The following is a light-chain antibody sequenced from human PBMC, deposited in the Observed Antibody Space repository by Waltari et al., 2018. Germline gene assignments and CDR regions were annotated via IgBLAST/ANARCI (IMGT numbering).Light chain of an antibody. CDR3: QQYGSSPLLT. V-gene: IGKV3-20*01. CDR2: GAS. Sequence: EIVLTQSPGTLSLSPGERATLSCRASQSVSSSYLAWYQQKPGQAPRLLIYGASSRATCIPDRFSGSESGTDFTLTISRLEPEDFAVYYCQQYGSSPLLTFGGGTKVEIK. J-gene: IGKJ4*01. CDR1: QSVSSSY.